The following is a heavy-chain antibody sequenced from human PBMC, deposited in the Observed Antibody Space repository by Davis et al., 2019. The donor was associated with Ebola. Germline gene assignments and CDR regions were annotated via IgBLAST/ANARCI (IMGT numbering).Heavy chain of an antibody. CDR3: AREEQQLILSF. CDR2: IWYDGSNK. J-gene: IGHJ4*02. D-gene: IGHD6-13*01. V-gene: IGHV3-33*01. Sequence: GESLKISCAASGFTFSSYGMHWVRQAPGKGLEWVAVIWYDGSNKYYADSVKGRFTISRDNSKNTLYLQMNSLRAEDTAVYYCAREEQQLILSFWGQGTLVTVSS. CDR1: GFTFSSYG.